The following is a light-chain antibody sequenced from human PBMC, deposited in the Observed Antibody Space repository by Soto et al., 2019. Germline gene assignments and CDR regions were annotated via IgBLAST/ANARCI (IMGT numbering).Light chain of an antibody. CDR1: GSNIGAGYD. J-gene: IGLJ1*01. V-gene: IGLV1-40*01. CDR2: GAS. CDR3: QSYDSTLDARYV. Sequence: QSVLTQPPSVSGSPGQRVTISCTGSGSNIGAGYDVPWYQHRPGTAPKLLVFGASHRPSGVPDRFSGSKSGTSASLAITGLQAEDEGDCYCQSYDSTLDARYVFGTGTKLTVL.